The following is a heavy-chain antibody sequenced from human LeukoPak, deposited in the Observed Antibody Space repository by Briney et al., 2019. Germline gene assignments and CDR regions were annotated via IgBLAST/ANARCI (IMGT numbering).Heavy chain of an antibody. V-gene: IGHV4-38-2*02. D-gene: IGHD6-13*01. J-gene: IGHJ4*02. CDR3: ARAISGSFRTSYYFDY. CDR2: IYHSGST. Sequence: SETLSLTCTVSGYFISSGYYWGWIRQPPGKGLEWIGNIYHSGSTDYNPSLKSRVTISVDTSKNHFSLKLSSVTAADTAVYYCARAISGSFRTSYYFDYWGQGTLVTVSS. CDR1: GYFISSGYY.